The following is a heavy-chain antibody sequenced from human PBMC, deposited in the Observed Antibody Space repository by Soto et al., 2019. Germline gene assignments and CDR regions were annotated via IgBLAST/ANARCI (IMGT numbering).Heavy chain of an antibody. CDR1: GGSISSGHYY. Sequence: SETLSLTCTVSGGSISSGHYYWSWIRQPPGKGLEWIGYISYSGSTYYNPSLKSRVTISLDTSKNQFSLRLSSVTAADTAVYYCARGPYGSADYWGQGTLVTVST. D-gene: IGHD3-10*01. V-gene: IGHV4-30-4*01. CDR3: ARGPYGSADY. J-gene: IGHJ4*02. CDR2: ISYSGST.